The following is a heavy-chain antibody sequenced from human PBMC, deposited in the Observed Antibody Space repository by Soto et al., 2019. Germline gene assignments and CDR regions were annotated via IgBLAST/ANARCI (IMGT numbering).Heavy chain of an antibody. D-gene: IGHD6-6*01. V-gene: IGHV3-23*01. J-gene: IGHJ3*01. CDR1: GFNFNNFA. Sequence: GGSLRLSCAASGFNFNNFAMAWVRQSPGKGLEWVALISDSGHTTTYADFVKGRFTLSRDNSRNTVNLQMNSLRGEDTAIYHGAKVYTSSSEDTFDVWGRGTVVTVSS. CDR2: ISDSGHTT. CDR3: AKVYTSSSEDTFDV.